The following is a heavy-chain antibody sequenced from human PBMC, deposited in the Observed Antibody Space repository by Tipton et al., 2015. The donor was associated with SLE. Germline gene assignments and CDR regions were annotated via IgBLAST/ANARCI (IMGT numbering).Heavy chain of an antibody. J-gene: IGHJ4*02. CDR3: VRLARSYYVDY. D-gene: IGHD3-10*01. CDR2: IYPGDSDT. Sequence: RLVQSGVEVKKPGESLKISCKGSGYRFTSYWIGWVRQMPGKGLEWMGVIYPGDSDTRYSPSFQGQVTISADTSISTAYLQWSSLKASDTAIYYCVRLARSYYVDYWGQGTLLTVST. V-gene: IGHV5-51*03. CDR1: GYRFTSYW.